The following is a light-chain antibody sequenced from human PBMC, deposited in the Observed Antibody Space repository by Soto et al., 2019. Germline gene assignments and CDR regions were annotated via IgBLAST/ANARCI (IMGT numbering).Light chain of an antibody. CDR1: SSDVGGYNY. CDR2: YVT. V-gene: IGLV2-14*01. J-gene: IGLJ1*01. CDR3: SSYTSSSTYV. Sequence: QSVLTQPASVSGSPGQSIAISCTGTSSDVGGYNYVSWYQQHPGKAPKLIIYYVTNQPSGVSNRFSGSKSGNTASLTISGLQAEDDEDYYCSSYTSSSTYVFGTGTKVTVL.